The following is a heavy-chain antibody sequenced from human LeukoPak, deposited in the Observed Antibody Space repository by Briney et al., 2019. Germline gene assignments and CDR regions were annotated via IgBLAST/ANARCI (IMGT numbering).Heavy chain of an antibody. CDR1: GFTFSSYA. J-gene: IGHJ4*02. CDR3: AKENLSFGELLASSNSHLDY. CDR2: ISGSGGST. V-gene: IGHV3-23*01. D-gene: IGHD3-10*01. Sequence: GGSLRLSCAASGFTFSSYAMSWVRQAPGKGLEWVSAISGSGGSTYYADSVKGRFTISRDNSKNTLYLQMNSLRAEDTAVYYCAKENLSFGELLASSNSHLDYWGQGTLVTVSS.